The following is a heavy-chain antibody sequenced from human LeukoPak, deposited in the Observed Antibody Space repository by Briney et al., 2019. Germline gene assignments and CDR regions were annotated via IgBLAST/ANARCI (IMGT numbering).Heavy chain of an antibody. J-gene: IGHJ4*02. D-gene: IGHD2-15*01. CDR1: GYSISSGYY. V-gene: IGHV4-38-2*02. CDR2: IYHSGST. CDR3: ARAVVVVVAPEVFDY. Sequence: SETPSLTCTVSGYSISSGYYWGWIRQPPGKGLEWIGSIYHSGSTYYNPSLKSRVTISVDTSKNQFSLKLSSVTAADTAVYYCARAVVVVVAPEVFDYWGQGTLVTVSS.